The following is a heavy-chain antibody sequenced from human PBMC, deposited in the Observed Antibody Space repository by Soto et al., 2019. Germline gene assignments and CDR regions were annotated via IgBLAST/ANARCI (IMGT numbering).Heavy chain of an antibody. Sequence: QVQLQESGPGLVKPSETLSLTCTVSGGSISSYYWTWIRQPPGKRLEWIGYVYYSGGTNYNHSLKRRVTISVDMSKNQCSLKLSSVTAEDTAVYYCARDTVTTSDDAFDIWGQGTMVTVSS. CDR1: GGSISSYY. CDR3: ARDTVTTSDDAFDI. D-gene: IGHD4-17*01. CDR2: VYYSGGT. V-gene: IGHV4-59*01. J-gene: IGHJ3*02.